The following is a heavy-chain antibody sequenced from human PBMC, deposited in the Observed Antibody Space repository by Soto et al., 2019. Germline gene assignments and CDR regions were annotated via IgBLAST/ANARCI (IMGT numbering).Heavy chain of an antibody. CDR2: ISAYNGNT. Sequence: ASLKVSCKATGYTFTCYGISWVRQAPGQGLEWMGWISAYNGNTNYGQKLQGRVTMTTGTSTRTAYMELRSLRSDDTAVYYCARAVGNYKDSSGFRTMYGMDVWGQGTTVNLS. CDR3: ARAVGNYKDSSGFRTMYGMDV. CDR1: GYTFTCYG. J-gene: IGHJ6*02. V-gene: IGHV1-18*04. D-gene: IGHD3-22*01.